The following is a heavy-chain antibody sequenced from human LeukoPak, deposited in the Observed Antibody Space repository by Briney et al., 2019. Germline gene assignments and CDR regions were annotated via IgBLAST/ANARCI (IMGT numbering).Heavy chain of an antibody. Sequence: ASVKVSCKVSGYTLTELSIHWVRQATGQGLEWMGWMNPNSGNTGYAQKFQGRVTITRNTSISTAYMELSSLRSEDTAVYYCARRRPPYCSSTSCNRTPRWFDPWGQGTLVTVSS. CDR2: MNPNSGNT. CDR3: ARRRPPYCSSTSCNRTPRWFDP. J-gene: IGHJ5*02. CDR1: GYTLTELS. V-gene: IGHV1-8*03. D-gene: IGHD2-2*01.